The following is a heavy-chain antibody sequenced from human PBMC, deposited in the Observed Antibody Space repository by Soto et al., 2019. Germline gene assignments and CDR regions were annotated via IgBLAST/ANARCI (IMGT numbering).Heavy chain of an antibody. CDR3: AKIPPGYSYGYFYFDY. CDR1: GFTFSSYA. CDR2: ISGSGGST. Sequence: EVQLLESGGGLVQPGGSLRLSCAASGFTFSSYAMSWVRQAPGKGLEWVSAISGSGGSTYYADSGKGRFTISRDNFKNTLYLQMNSLRAEDTAVYYCAKIPPGYSYGYFYFDYWGQGTLFTVSS. D-gene: IGHD5-18*01. J-gene: IGHJ4*02. V-gene: IGHV3-23*01.